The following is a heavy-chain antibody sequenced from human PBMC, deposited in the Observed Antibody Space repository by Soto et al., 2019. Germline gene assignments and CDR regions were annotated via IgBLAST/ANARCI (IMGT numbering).Heavy chain of an antibody. CDR2: ISDSGGRQ. Sequence: SLRLSCLASGFTFSDYAMHWVRRIPDKGLEWVAVISDSGGRQYYAESVKGRFTISRDNSKKTLYLQMFSLTSEDSAVFYCARTPAAMITDRYNWFDSWGPGTQVTVSS. D-gene: IGHD3-16*01. J-gene: IGHJ5*01. V-gene: IGHV3-30*01. CDR3: ARTPAAMITDRYNWFDS. CDR1: GFTFSDYA.